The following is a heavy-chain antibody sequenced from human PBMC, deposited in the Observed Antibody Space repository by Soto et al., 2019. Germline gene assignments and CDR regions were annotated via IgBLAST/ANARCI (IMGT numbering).Heavy chain of an antibody. V-gene: IGHV1-18*01. Sequence: QVQLVQSGAEVKKPGASVKVSCKASGYTFTSYGISWVRQAPGQGLEWMGWISAYNGNTNYARKIQGRVTMTTDTSTSTDYMELRSLRSDDTAVYYCARECSGGSCYSGYYYYYGMDVWGQGTTVTVSS. CDR3: ARECSGGSCYSGYYYYYGMDV. CDR1: GYTFTSYG. D-gene: IGHD2-15*01. CDR2: ISAYNGNT. J-gene: IGHJ6*02.